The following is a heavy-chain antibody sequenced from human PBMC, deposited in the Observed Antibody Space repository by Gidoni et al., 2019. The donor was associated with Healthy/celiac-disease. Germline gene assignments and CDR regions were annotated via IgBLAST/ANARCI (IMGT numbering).Heavy chain of an antibody. CDR1: GFTVSSNY. V-gene: IGHV3-53*01. J-gene: IGHJ2*01. CDR3: ARDTMVRGVGYFDL. CDR2: IYSGGST. Sequence: EVQLVESGGGLIQPGGSLRLPCAASGFTVSSNYMSWVRQAPGKGLEWVSVIYSGGSTYYADSVKGRFTISRDNSKNTLYLQMNSLRAEDTAVYYCARDTMVRGVGYFDLWGRGTLVTVSS. D-gene: IGHD3-10*01.